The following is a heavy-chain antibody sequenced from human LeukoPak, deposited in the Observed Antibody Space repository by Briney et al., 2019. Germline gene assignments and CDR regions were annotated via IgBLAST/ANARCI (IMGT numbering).Heavy chain of an antibody. D-gene: IGHD2-2*01. V-gene: IGHV1-18*04. CDR3: ARVVGCSSTSCYVVWFDP. CDR2: ISAYNGNT. Sequence: ASVTVSCKASGYTFTSYGISWVRQAPGQGLEWMGWISAYNGNTNYAQKLQGRVTMTTDTSTSTAYMELRSLRSDDTAVYYYARVVGCSSTSCYVVWFDPWGQGTLVTVSS. CDR1: GYTFTSYG. J-gene: IGHJ5*02.